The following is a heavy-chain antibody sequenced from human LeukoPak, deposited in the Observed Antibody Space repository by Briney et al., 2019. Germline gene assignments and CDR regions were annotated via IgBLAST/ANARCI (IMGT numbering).Heavy chain of an antibody. CDR2: IYYSGST. CDR3: AREAGLGELSFFFDY. CDR1: GGSISSYY. J-gene: IGHJ4*02. Sequence: PSQTLSLTCTVSGGSISSYYWSWIRQPPGKGLEWIGYIYYSGSTNYNPSLKSRVTISVDTSKNQFSLKLSSVTAADTAVYYCAREAGLGELSFFFDYWGQGTLVTVSS. D-gene: IGHD3-16*02. V-gene: IGHV4-59*01.